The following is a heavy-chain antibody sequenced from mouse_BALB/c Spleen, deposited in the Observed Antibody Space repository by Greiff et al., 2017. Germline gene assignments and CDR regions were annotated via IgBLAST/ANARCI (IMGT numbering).Heavy chain of an antibody. J-gene: IGHJ4*01. V-gene: IGHV2-6-7*01. Sequence: VKLVESGPGLVAPSQSLSITCTVSGFSLTGYGVNWVRQPPGKGLEWLGMIWGDGSTDYNSALKSRLSISKNNSKSQVFLKMNSLQTDDTARYYCARFYYGHYYAMDYWGQGTSVTVSS. CDR1: GFSLTGYG. CDR2: IWGDGST. CDR3: ARFYYGHYYAMDY. D-gene: IGHD2-1*01.